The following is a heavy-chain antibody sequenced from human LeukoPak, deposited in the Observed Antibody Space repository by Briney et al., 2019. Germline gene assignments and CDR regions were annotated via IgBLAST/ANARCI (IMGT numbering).Heavy chain of an antibody. J-gene: IGHJ4*02. CDR1: GFTFSSYG. CDR3: ARDLSAAAALDY. V-gene: IGHV3-30*03. D-gene: IGHD6-13*01. CDR2: ISYDGSNK. Sequence: PGRSLRLSCAASGFTFSSYGMHWVRQAPGKGLEWVAVISYDGSNKYYADSVKGRFTISRDNSKNTLYLQMNSLRAEDTAVYYCARDLSAAAALDYWGQGTLVTVSS.